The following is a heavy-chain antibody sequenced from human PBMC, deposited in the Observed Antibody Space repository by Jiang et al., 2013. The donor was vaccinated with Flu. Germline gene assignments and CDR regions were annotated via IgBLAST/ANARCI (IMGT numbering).Heavy chain of an antibody. CDR2: DGGTT. CDR3: TTDYVEMATITRDY. J-gene: IGHJ4*02. Sequence: DGGTTDYAAPVKGRFTISRDDSKNTLYLQMNSLKTEDTAVYYCTTDYVEMATITRDYWGQGTLVTVSS. D-gene: IGHD5-24*01. V-gene: IGHV3-15*01.